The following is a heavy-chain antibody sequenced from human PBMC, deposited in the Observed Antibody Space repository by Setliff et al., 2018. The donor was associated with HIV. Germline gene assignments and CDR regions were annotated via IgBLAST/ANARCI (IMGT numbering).Heavy chain of an antibody. CDR2: IIPIFGTA. J-gene: IGHJ6*02. CDR3: AREAVEAAAGTGSNYYGMDV. V-gene: IGHV1-69*13. Sequence: GASVKVSCKASGGTFSSYAISWVRQAPGQGLEWMGGIIPIFGTANYAQKFQGRVTITADESTSTAYMELSSLRSEDTAVYYCAREAVEAAAGTGSNYYGMDVWGQGTTVTVSS. CDR1: GGTFSSYA. D-gene: IGHD6-13*01.